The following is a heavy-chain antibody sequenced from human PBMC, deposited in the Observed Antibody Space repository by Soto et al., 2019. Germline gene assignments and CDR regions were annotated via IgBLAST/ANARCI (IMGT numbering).Heavy chain of an antibody. CDR1: GGPSNNYG. Sequence: SVKVSCKALGGPSNNYGDSWVRQAPGQGLEWMGGIVPVFGTANYAPKFHGRLRITADDSTRTVNMELRSLTSDDTAVYYCAKLQGSGSYYDDDYWGQGTLVTVSS. V-gene: IGHV1-69*13. CDR2: IVPVFGTA. CDR3: AKLQGSGSYYDDDY. D-gene: IGHD3-10*01. J-gene: IGHJ4*02.